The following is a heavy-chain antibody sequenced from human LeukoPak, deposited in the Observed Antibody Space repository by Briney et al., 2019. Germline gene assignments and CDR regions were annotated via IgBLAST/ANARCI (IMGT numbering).Heavy chain of an antibody. CDR2: IYYRGST. CDR3: ARDIGDILTGYYPLYYYYGMDV. D-gene: IGHD3-9*01. J-gene: IGHJ6*02. Sequence: PSETLSLTCSVSGGPINSNYWSWIRQSPGKGLEWIGYIYYRGSTNYNPSLKSRVTISVDTSKNQFSLKMSSLTVADTAVYYCARDIGDILTGYYPLYYYYGMDVWGQGTTVTVSS. V-gene: IGHV4-59*12. CDR1: GGPINSNY.